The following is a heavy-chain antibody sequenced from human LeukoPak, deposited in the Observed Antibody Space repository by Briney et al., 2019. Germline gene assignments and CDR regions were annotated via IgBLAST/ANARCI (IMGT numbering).Heavy chain of an antibody. Sequence: ASVTVSCKASGYTFTGFHIHWVRQAPGQGLEWMGWINPNSGGTEYAQKFQGRVTMTRDTSINTAYMELSGLRSDDTAVYYCARAEYSSGWSDYWGQGTLVTVSS. D-gene: IGHD6-19*01. CDR2: INPNSGGT. J-gene: IGHJ4*02. V-gene: IGHV1-2*02. CDR1: GYTFTGFH. CDR3: ARAEYSSGWSDY.